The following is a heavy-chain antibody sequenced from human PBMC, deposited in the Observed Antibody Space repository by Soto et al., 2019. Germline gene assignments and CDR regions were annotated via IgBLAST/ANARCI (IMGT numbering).Heavy chain of an antibody. D-gene: IGHD2-2*01. CDR1: GFTFSNYA. J-gene: IGHJ3*02. Sequence: EVRLLESGGGLVQPGGSLRLSCVASGFTFSNYAMSWVRQAPGKELEWVSVVTGRSSSTYYADSVEGRFIISRDNSRNTLFLQMNSLGAEATAVYYCTKHLPSKKNQRRWADAFHIWGQGTILTVSS. CDR2: VTGRSSST. CDR3: TKHLPSKKNQRRWADAFHI. V-gene: IGHV3-23*01.